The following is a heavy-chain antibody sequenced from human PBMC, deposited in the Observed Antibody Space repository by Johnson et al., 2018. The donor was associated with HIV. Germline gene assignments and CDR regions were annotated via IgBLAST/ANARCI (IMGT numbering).Heavy chain of an antibody. D-gene: IGHD3-10*01. CDR2: INWNGGST. CDR3: DTAVYSCYCTDHFGAGSESKGTFDA. Sequence: GMNWVRQAPGKGLEWVSGINWNGGSTGYADSVKGRFTISRDNAKNSLYLQMNTLYLQMTSLRQDDTAVYSCYCTDHFGAGSESKGTFDAWGQGTMVTVSS. J-gene: IGHJ3*01. CDR1: G. V-gene: IGHV3-20*01.